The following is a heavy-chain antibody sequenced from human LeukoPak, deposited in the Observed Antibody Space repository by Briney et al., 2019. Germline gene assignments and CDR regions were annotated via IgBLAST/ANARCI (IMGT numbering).Heavy chain of an antibody. V-gene: IGHV4-59*01. J-gene: IGHJ3*02. CDR3: ARDIRDRDALDI. D-gene: IGHD2-2*02. CDR2: MYNSGST. Sequence: SETLSLTCSVSGGSISSYYWNWIRQPPGKGLQWIGYMYNSGSTNYNPSLKSRVTISVDTSKNQISLKLSSVTAADTAVYYCARDIRDRDALDIWGQGTMVTVS. CDR1: GGSISSYY.